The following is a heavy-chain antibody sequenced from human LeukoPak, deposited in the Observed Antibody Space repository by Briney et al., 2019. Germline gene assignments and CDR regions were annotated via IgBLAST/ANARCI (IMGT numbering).Heavy chain of an antibody. CDR2: IYYSGST. CDR1: GGSISSSSYY. Sequence: SETLSLTCTVSGGSISSSSYYWSWIRQPPGKGLEWIGYIYYSGSTNYNPSLKSRVTISVDTSKNQFSLKLSSVTAADTAVYYCARVNTAMVSPFDPWGQGTLVTVSS. D-gene: IGHD5-18*01. J-gene: IGHJ5*02. V-gene: IGHV4-61*01. CDR3: ARVNTAMVSPFDP.